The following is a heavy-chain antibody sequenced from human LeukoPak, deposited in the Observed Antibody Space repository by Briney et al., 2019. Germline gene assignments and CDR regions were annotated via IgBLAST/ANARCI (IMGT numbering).Heavy chain of an antibody. CDR3: AKYPRIAVAGAFGY. V-gene: IGHV3-23*01. CDR1: GFTFSSYA. D-gene: IGHD6-19*01. Sequence: GGSLRLSCAASGFTFSSYAMSWVRQAPGKGLEWVSAISGSGGSTYYADSVKGRFTISRDNSKSTLYLQMNSLRAEDTAVYYCAKYPRIAVAGAFGYWGQGTLVTVSS. CDR2: ISGSGGST. J-gene: IGHJ4*02.